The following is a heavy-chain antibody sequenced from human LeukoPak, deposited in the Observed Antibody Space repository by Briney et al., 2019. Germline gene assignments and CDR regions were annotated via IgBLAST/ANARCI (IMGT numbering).Heavy chain of an antibody. CDR1: GGSISSGDYY. V-gene: IGHV3-7*03. CDR3: VRLGSTSPGNWYKLFDQ. D-gene: IGHD2-2*01. CDR2: IKQDETEK. J-gene: IGHJ4*02. Sequence: ETLSLTCTVSGGSISSGDYYWSWIRQPPGKGLEWVANIKQDETEKFYLGSVKGRFTISRDNAKNSLYLQMNSLRVEDTALYYCVRLGSTSPGNWYKLFDQWGQGTLITVSS.